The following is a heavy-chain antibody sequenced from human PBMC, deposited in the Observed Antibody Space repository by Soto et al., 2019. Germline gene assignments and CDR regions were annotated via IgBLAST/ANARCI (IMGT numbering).Heavy chain of an antibody. CDR3: AYSTGWYRHDV. CDR2: LLHSGTT. CDR1: GDSISSPKW. J-gene: IGHJ3*01. V-gene: IGHV4-4*02. D-gene: IGHD6-19*01. Sequence: QVQLQESGPGLVKPSGTLSLTCAVSGDSISSPKWWTWLRQPPGKGLEWIGDLLHSGTTNYNPSLMSRVTLSVDKPQTQFALKLTSVTAADAAIYYWAYSTGWYRHDVWGQGTSVTVSS.